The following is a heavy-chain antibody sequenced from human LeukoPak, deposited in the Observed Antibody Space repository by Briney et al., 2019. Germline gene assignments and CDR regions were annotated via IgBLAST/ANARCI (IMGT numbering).Heavy chain of an antibody. J-gene: IGHJ4*02. Sequence: PGGSLRLSCAASGFTFSSYWMHWVRQAPGKGLVWVSRINSDGSSTSYADSVKGRFTISRDNAKNTLYLQMNSLRAEDTAVYYCALQLHSSGWYFDYWGQGTLVTVSS. D-gene: IGHD6-19*01. CDR1: GFTFSSYW. V-gene: IGHV3-74*01. CDR3: ALQLHSSGWYFDY. CDR2: INSDGSST.